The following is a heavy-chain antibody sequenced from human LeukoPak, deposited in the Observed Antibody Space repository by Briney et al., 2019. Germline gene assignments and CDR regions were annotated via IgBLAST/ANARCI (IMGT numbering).Heavy chain of an antibody. Sequence: SETLSLTCAVYGGPFSGYYWSWIRQPPGKGLEWIGEINHSGSTNYNPSLKSRVTISVDTSKNQFSLKLSSVTAADTAVYYCARGDCSSTSCYLDYWGQGTLVTVSS. J-gene: IGHJ4*02. V-gene: IGHV4-34*01. CDR3: ARGDCSSTSCYLDY. CDR1: GGPFSGYY. CDR2: INHSGST. D-gene: IGHD2-2*01.